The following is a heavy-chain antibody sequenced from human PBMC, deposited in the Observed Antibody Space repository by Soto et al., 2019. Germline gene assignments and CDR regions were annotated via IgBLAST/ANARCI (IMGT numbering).Heavy chain of an antibody. CDR1: GDSISSYY. Sequence: SETLSLTCTVSGDSISSYYWSWIRQPPGKGLEWIGYIYYSGSTNYNPSLKSRVTISVDTSKNQFSLKLSSVIAADTAVFYCVILVRGYSNYKYYYYMDVWGKGTTVTVSS. CDR2: IYYSGST. J-gene: IGHJ6*03. V-gene: IGHV4-59*08. CDR3: VILVRGYSNYKYYYYMDV. D-gene: IGHD4-4*01.